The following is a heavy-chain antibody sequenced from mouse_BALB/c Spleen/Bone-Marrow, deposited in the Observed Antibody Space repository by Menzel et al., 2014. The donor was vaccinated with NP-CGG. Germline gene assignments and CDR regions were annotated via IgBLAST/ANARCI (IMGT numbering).Heavy chain of an antibody. CDR1: GFDFSRYW. CDR2: INPESNTI. CDR3: ARLGYYGWFAY. Sequence: EVKLEESGGGLVQPGGSLKLSCAASGFDFSRYWMSWVRQAPGKGLQWIGEINPESNTINYTPSLKDKFIISRDNAKNTLYPQMSKVRSEDTALYCCARLGYYGWFAYWGQGTLVTVSA. V-gene: IGHV4-1*02. J-gene: IGHJ3*01. D-gene: IGHD2-3*01.